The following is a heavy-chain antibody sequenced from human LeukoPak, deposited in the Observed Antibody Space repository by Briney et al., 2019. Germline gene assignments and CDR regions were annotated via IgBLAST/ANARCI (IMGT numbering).Heavy chain of an antibody. Sequence: GASVKVSCKASGYTFTGYYMHWVRQAPGQGLEWMGWINPNSGGTNYAQKFQGRVTMTRDTSISTAYMELSRLRSDDTAVYYCARGAVLRYFDWLSGDDYWGQGTLVTVSS. J-gene: IGHJ4*02. CDR3: ARGAVLRYFDWLSGDDY. D-gene: IGHD3-9*01. CDR1: GYTFTGYY. V-gene: IGHV1-2*02. CDR2: INPNSGGT.